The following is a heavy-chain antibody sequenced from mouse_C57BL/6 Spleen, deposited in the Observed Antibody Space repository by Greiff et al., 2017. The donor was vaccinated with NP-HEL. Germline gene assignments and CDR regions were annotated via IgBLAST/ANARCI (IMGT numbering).Heavy chain of an antibody. J-gene: IGHJ1*03. Sequence: ESGPGLVKPSQSLSLTCSVTGYSITSGYYWNWIRQFPGNKLEWMGYISYDGSNNYNPSLKNRISITRDTSKNQFFLKLNSVTTEDTATYYCARLPHYWGSSYEGYFDVWGTGTTVTVSS. CDR1: GYSITSGYY. V-gene: IGHV3-6*01. CDR3: ARLPHYWGSSYEGYFDV. D-gene: IGHD1-1*01. CDR2: ISYDGSN.